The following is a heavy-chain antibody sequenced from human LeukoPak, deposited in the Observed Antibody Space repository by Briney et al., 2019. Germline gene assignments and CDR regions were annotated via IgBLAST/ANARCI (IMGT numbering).Heavy chain of an antibody. CDR1: GFTFSSYA. Sequence: GGSLRLSCAASGFTFSSYAMSWVRQAPGKGLEWVSAISGSGGSTYYADSVKGRFTISRDNSKNTLYLQMNSLRAEDTAVYYCAKDQRYYDILTGYYLFDYWGQGTLVTVSS. J-gene: IGHJ4*02. V-gene: IGHV3-23*01. CDR3: AKDQRYYDILTGYYLFDY. D-gene: IGHD3-9*01. CDR2: ISGSGGST.